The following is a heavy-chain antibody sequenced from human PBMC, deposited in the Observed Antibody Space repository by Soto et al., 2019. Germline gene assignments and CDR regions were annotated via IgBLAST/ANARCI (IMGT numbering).Heavy chain of an antibody. CDR2: IRSKAYGGTT. D-gene: IGHD5-12*01. V-gene: IGHV3-49*03. CDR1: GFTFGDYA. Sequence: GGSLRLSCTASGFTFGDYAMSWFRQAPGKGLEWVGFIRSKAYGGTTEYAASVKGRFTISRDDSKSIAYLQMNSLKTEDTAVYYFSRIYYYYYYGLAVPGQGTTVLVSS. CDR3: SRIYYYYYYGLAV. J-gene: IGHJ6*02.